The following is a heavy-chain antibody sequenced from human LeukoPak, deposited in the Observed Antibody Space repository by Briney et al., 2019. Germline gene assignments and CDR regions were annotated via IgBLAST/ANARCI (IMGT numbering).Heavy chain of an antibody. D-gene: IGHD4-11*01. J-gene: IGHJ6*03. CDR3: ARDSLERYDYSNYNDYYYYMDV. CDR1: GGSISSSSYY. Sequence: ASETLSLTCTVSGGSISSSSYYWGWIRQPPGKGLEWIGSIYYSGSTYYNPSLKSRVTISVDTSKNQFSLKLSSVTAADTAVYYCARDSLERYDYSNYNDYYYYMDVWGKGTTVTVSS. CDR2: IYYSGST. V-gene: IGHV4-39*07.